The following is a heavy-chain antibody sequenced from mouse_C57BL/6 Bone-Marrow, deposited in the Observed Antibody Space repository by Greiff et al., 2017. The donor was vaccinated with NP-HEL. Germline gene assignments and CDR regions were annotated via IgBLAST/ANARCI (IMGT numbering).Heavy chain of an antibody. D-gene: IGHD1-1*01. J-gene: IGHJ4*01. V-gene: IGHV1-18*01. Sequence: EVQLQQSGPELVKPGASVKIPCKASGYTFTDYNMDWVKQSHGQSLEWIGDINPNNGGTIYNQKFKGKATLTVDKSSSTAYMELRSLTSEDTAVYYCARRGFLTNAMDYWGQGTSVTVSS. CDR3: ARRGFLTNAMDY. CDR1: GYTFTDYN. CDR2: INPNNGGT.